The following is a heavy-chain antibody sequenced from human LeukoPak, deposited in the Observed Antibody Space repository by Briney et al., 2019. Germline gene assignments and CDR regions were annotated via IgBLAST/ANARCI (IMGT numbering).Heavy chain of an antibody. V-gene: IGHV4-39*07. CDR3: ARGPGITGTTDWFDP. CDR2: IYYSGST. J-gene: IGHJ5*02. CDR1: GGSISSSSYY. D-gene: IGHD1-7*01. Sequence: PSETLSLTCTVSGGSISSSSYYWGWLRQPPGKGLEWIGSIYYSGSTYYNPSLKSRVTISVDTSKNQFSLKLSSVTAADTAVYYCARGPGITGTTDWFDPWGQGTLVTVSS.